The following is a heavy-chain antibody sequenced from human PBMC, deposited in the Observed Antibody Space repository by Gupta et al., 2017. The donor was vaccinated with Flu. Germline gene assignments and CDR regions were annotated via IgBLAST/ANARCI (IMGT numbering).Heavy chain of an antibody. CDR2: IIPILGIA. D-gene: IGHD5-12*01. Sequence: QVQLVQSGAEVKKPGSSVKVSCKASGGTFSSYTISWVRQAPGQGLEWMGRIIPILGIANYAQKFQGRVTITADKSTSTAYMELSSLRSEDTAVYYCARVATHTPNPEYYFDYWGQGTLVTVSS. J-gene: IGHJ4*02. V-gene: IGHV1-69*02. CDR1: GGTFSSYT. CDR3: ARVATHTPNPEYYFDY.